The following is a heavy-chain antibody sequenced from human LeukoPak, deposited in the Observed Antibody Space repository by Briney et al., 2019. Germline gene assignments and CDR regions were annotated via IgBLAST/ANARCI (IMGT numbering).Heavy chain of an antibody. J-gene: IGHJ6*02. Sequence: ASVKVSCKASGYTFTGYYMHWVRQAPGQGLEWMGWINPNSGGTNYAQKFQGRVTMTEDTSTDTAYMELSSLRSEDTAVYYCATALVAAAGAGGSYYGMDVWGQGTTVTVSS. CDR1: GYTFTGYY. D-gene: IGHD6-13*01. CDR2: INPNSGGT. CDR3: ATALVAAAGAGGSYYGMDV. V-gene: IGHV1-2*02.